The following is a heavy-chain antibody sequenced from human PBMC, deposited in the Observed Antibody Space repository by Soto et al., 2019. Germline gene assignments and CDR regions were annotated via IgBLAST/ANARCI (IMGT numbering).Heavy chain of an antibody. V-gene: IGHV3-72*01. CDR3: TRVRLGSSRSSDC. CDR1: GFTFSDHY. D-gene: IGHD6-19*01. CDR2: IKNKANSYTT. Sequence: EVQLVESGGGLVQPEGSLRLSCAASGFTFSDHYMDWVRQAPGKGLEWVGRIKNKANSYTTEYAAPVKGRFIISRDDSKNSVFLQMNRLKTDDTVVYHSTRVRLGSSRSSDCWGQGILVTVSS. J-gene: IGHJ4*02.